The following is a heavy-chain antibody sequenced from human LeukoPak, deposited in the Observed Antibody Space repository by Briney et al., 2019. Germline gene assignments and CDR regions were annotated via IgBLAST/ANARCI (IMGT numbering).Heavy chain of an antibody. CDR3: ARDLSPDSSGYYYFY. CDR1: GYTFTAYY. V-gene: IGHV1-2*02. CDR2: INPNSGGT. Sequence: ASVKVSCKASGYTFTAYYLHWVRQAPGQGLEWMGWINPNSGGTNYAQKFQGTATMTRDTSMSTAYMELSRLRSDDMAVYYCARDLSPDSSGYYYFYWGQGTLVTVSS. D-gene: IGHD3-22*01. J-gene: IGHJ4*02.